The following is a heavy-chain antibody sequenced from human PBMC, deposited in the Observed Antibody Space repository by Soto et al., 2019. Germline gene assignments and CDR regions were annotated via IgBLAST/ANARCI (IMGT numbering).Heavy chain of an antibody. Sequence: PGGSLRLSCAASGFTFSSSAMSWVRQAPGKGLEWVSAISGSGGSTYYADSVKGRFTISRDNSKNTLYLQMNSLRAEDTAVYYCAKDRGVEVTTRFFDYWGQGTLVPVSS. J-gene: IGHJ4*02. V-gene: IGHV3-23*01. D-gene: IGHD4-17*01. CDR1: GFTFSSSA. CDR3: AKDRGVEVTTRFFDY. CDR2: ISGSGGST.